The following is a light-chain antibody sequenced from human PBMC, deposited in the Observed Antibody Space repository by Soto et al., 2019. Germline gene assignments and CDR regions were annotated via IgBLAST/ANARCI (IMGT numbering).Light chain of an antibody. CDR2: AAS. CDR1: LGIRNN. CDR3: QQLNTYPLT. J-gene: IGKJ4*01. V-gene: IGKV1-6*01. Sequence: AIQMTQSPSSQSASVGDRVTITCRASLGIRNNLGWYQQKPGKAPKLLIYAASSLQSGVPSRFSGSGSGTDFTLTINSLQPEDFATYYCQQLNTYPLTFGGGTKVDIK.